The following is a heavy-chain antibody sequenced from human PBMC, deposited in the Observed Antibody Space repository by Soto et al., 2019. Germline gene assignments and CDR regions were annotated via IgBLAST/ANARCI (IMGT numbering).Heavy chain of an antibody. Sequence: QVQLVQSGAEVKKPGASVKVSCKAPRYIFTAYFMHWVRPAPGQGLEWMGWINPNNGATNYGLSFQGRVTMTRDTSISTAYMELSSLRSDDTAVYYCASHDPGARFDPWGQGTLVIVSS. CDR3: ASHDPGARFDP. CDR2: INPNNGAT. J-gene: IGHJ5*02. D-gene: IGHD1-1*01. CDR1: RYIFTAYF. V-gene: IGHV1-2*02.